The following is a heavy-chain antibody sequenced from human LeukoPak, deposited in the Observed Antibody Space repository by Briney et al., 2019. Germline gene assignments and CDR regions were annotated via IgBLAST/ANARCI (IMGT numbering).Heavy chain of an antibody. CDR3: AKSSMVTAPPSTVDY. CDR2: ISYDGSNK. D-gene: IGHD2-21*02. Sequence: GGSLRLSCAASGFTFSSYGMHWVRQAPGKGLEWVAVISYDGSNKYYADSVEGRFTISRDNSKNTLYLQMNSLRAEDTAVYYCAKSSMVTAPPSTVDYWGQGTLVTVSS. J-gene: IGHJ4*02. V-gene: IGHV3-30*18. CDR1: GFTFSSYG.